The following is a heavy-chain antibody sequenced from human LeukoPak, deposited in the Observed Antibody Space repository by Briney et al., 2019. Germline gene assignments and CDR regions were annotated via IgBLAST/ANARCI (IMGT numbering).Heavy chain of an antibody. V-gene: IGHV4-39*07. D-gene: IGHD6-6*01. Sequence: PSETLSLTCTVSGGSISSSSYYWGWIRQPPGKGLEWIGEINHSGSTNYNPSLKSRVTISVDTSKNQFSLKLSSVTAADTAVYYCARGRGAARPKKLTYYYYYYMDVWGKGTTVTVSS. CDR3: ARGRGAARPKKLTYYYYYYMDV. J-gene: IGHJ6*03. CDR2: INHSGST. CDR1: GGSISSSSYY.